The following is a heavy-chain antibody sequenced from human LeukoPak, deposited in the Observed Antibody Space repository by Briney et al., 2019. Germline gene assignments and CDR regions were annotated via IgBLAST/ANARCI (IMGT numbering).Heavy chain of an antibody. CDR2: IWYDGSNK. Sequence: GRSLRLSCAASGFTFSSYGMHWVRQAPGKGLEWVAVIWYDGSNKYYADSVKGRFTISRDNSKNTLYLQMNSLRAEDTAVYYCARDGNGDSRFDPWGQGTLVTVSS. CDR3: ARDGNGDSRFDP. D-gene: IGHD4-17*01. CDR1: GFTFSSYG. J-gene: IGHJ5*02. V-gene: IGHV3-33*01.